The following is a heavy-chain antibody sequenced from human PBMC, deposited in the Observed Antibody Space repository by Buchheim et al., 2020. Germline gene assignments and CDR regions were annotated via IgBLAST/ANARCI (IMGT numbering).Heavy chain of an antibody. V-gene: IGHV1-46*01. CDR2: VNPSDGGT. Sequence: RQPGASVKVSCRTSGYTFTSSFMHWVRQAPGQGLEWMGLVNPSDGGTSYAQNFQGRVTMTRDTSTGTVYMEMSSLRSEDSAVDYCAREVTVGAWYFDNWGQGTL. J-gene: IGHJ4*02. CDR1: GYTFTSSF. CDR3: AREVTVGAWYFDN. D-gene: IGHD1-26*01.